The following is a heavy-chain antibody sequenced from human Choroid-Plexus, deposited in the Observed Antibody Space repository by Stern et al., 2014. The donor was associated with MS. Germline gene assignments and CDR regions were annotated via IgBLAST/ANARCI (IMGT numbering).Heavy chain of an antibody. CDR3: AKDRQYLTYFFDH. J-gene: IGHJ5*02. Sequence: QVQLVESGGGVLQPGWPLRLYCEASGFTFGSCAMHWVRQAPGKGLEWVAGVSYDGSNKYYADSVKGRFTISRDNSQNTLYMQMSSLRPEDTAVYYCAKDRQYLTYFFDHWGQGSLVTVSS. CDR1: GFTFGSCA. V-gene: IGHV3-30*18. CDR2: VSYDGSNK. D-gene: IGHD2/OR15-2a*01.